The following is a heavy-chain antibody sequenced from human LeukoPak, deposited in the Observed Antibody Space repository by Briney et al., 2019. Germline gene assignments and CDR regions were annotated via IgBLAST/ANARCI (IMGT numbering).Heavy chain of an antibody. CDR3: ARASDSSGYYH. CDR2: ISSSGSTI. D-gene: IGHD3-22*01. CDR1: GFTFSDYY. V-gene: IGHV3-11*01. J-gene: IGHJ5*02. Sequence: GGSLRLSCAASGFTFSDYYMSWIRQAPGKGLEWVSYISSSGSTIYYADSVKGQFTISRDSAKNSLYLQMNSLRAEDTAVYYCARASDSSGYYHWGQGTLVTVSS.